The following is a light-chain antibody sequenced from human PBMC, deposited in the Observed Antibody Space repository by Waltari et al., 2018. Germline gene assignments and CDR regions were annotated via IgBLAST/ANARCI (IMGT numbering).Light chain of an antibody. V-gene: IGLV1-44*01. Sequence: QSVLTQPPSASGTPGQTVTISCSGSNSNIGSKPVSWYQQLPGSAPKLLIYSNDRRPSGVPARFSGSKSGTSASLAITGLPSEDEADYHCAAWDVRLNAVVFGGGTKLTVL. CDR1: NSNIGSKP. J-gene: IGLJ2*01. CDR2: SND. CDR3: AAWDVRLNAVV.